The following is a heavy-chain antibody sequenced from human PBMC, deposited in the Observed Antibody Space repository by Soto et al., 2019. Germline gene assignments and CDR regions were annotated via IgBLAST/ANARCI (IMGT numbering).Heavy chain of an antibody. Sequence: GGSLRLSCAASGFTFSSYEMNWVRKAPAKGRGWVSYIRSSGNTIYYADSVKGRFTISKDNAKNSLYLQMNSLRAEDTAVYYCARTFTAPTFYGMDVWGQGTTVTVSS. CDR2: IRSSGNTI. CDR3: ARTFTAPTFYGMDV. D-gene: IGHD5-18*01. J-gene: IGHJ6*02. V-gene: IGHV3-48*03. CDR1: GFTFSSYE.